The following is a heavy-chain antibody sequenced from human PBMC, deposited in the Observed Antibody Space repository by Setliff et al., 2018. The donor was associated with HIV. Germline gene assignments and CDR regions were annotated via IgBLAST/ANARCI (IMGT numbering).Heavy chain of an antibody. Sequence: PGGSLRLSCAASVLTFSNYAMTWVRQAPGKGLEWVSSLSGNGVSTYYADSVKGRFTISRDNSKNTLYLRMNSLRAEDTAVYYCARGGANRSWFDSWGQGTLVTVSS. D-gene: IGHD3-16*01. CDR3: ARGGANRSWFDS. CDR1: VLTFSNYA. V-gene: IGHV3-23*01. J-gene: IGHJ5*01. CDR2: LSGNGVST.